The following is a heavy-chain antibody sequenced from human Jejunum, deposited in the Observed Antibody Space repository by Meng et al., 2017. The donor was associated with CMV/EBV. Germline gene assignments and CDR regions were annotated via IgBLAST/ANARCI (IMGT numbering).Heavy chain of an antibody. CDR1: GLSFSSCN. V-gene: IGHV3-21*01. CDR3: ANQLPWNYYYGMDL. CDR2: ISSTSSYI. J-gene: IGHJ6*02. D-gene: IGHD2-2*01. Sequence: GLSFSSCNMNWVRQAPGKGLEWVASISSTSSYIYYADSLKGRFAISRDNAKNSLFLQMNSLRAEDTAVYYCANQLPWNYYYGMDLWGQGTTVTVSS.